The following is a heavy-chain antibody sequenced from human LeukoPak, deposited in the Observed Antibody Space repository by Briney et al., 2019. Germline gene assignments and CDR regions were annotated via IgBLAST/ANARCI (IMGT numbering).Heavy chain of an antibody. CDR3: ARDFISLLVPAAIQLFEDY. Sequence: GGSLRLSCAASGFTFSGSAMHWVRQAPGKGLDWVSSISSGGSYIYYAYSVKGRFTISRDNARNSLYLQMNSLRAEDTAMYYCARDFISLLVPAAIQLFEDYWGQGTLVTVSS. CDR1: GFTFSGSA. D-gene: IGHD2-2*02. V-gene: IGHV3-21*01. CDR2: ISSGGSYI. J-gene: IGHJ4*02.